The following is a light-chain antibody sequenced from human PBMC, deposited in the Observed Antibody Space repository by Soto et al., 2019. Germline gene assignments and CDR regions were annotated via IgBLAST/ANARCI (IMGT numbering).Light chain of an antibody. Sequence: DKQITHSPSSLSAKIGDRVTITCRASQSISSYLNWYQQKPGKAPKLLIYAASSLQSGVPSRFSGSGSGTDFTLTISSLQPEDFATYYCPQSYSTPWTFGQGTNV. CDR3: PQSYSTPWT. V-gene: IGKV1-39*01. CDR1: QSISSY. J-gene: IGKJ1*01. CDR2: AAS.